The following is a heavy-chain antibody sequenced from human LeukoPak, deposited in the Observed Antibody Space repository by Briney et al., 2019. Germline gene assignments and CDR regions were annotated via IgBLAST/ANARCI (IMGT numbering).Heavy chain of an antibody. Sequence: SDTLSLTCAVSGDFITRSDWWAWIRQPPGKGLEWLGNIYYSGRVYHNPSLQTRVTMSVDSSKNQFSLRLGSVTAVDTAVYFCAKTRSGTYYGDSFDIWGQGILVTVSS. D-gene: IGHD1-26*01. J-gene: IGHJ3*02. V-gene: IGHV4-28*05. CDR2: IYYSGRV. CDR3: AKTRSGTYYGDSFDI. CDR1: GDFITRSDW.